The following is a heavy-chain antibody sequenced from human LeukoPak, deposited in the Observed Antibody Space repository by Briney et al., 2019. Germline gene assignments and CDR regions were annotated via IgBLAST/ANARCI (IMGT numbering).Heavy chain of an antibody. J-gene: IGHJ4*02. CDR1: GFTVSSNY. D-gene: IGHD4-17*01. CDR3: ARGGVKRMTTVTTFDY. V-gene: IGHV3-66*02. Sequence: GGSLRLSCAASGFTVSSNYMSWVRQAPGKGLEWVSVIYSGGSTYYADSVEGRFTISRDNSKNTLYLQMNSLRAEDTAVYSCARGGVKRMTTVTTFDYWGQGTLVTVSS. CDR2: IYSGGST.